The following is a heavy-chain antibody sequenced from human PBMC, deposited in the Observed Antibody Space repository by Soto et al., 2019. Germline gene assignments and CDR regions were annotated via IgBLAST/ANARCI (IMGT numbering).Heavy chain of an antibody. CDR2: IYYSGST. CDR3: ARQSQDGAGRVPTGMDV. V-gene: IGHV4-39*01. D-gene: IGHD3-10*01. Sequence: QLQLQESGPGLVKPSETLSLTCTVSGGSISSSSYYWGWIRQPPGKGLEWIGSIYYSGSTYYNPSLKTRSTISVDTTKNHFSLKLSSLTAAETAVYYCARQSQDGAGRVPTGMDVWGQGTTVTVSS. J-gene: IGHJ6*02. CDR1: GGSISSSSYY.